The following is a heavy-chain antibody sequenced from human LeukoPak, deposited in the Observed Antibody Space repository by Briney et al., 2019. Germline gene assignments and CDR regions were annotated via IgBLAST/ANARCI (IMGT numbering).Heavy chain of an antibody. D-gene: IGHD3-3*01. Sequence: PGGSLRLSCAASGFTFSDYYMSWIRQAPGKGLEWVSYISSSGSTIYYADSVKGRFTISRDNAKNSLYLQMNSLRAEDTAVYYCARERGTYYDFWSGYSNNWFDPWGQGTPVTVSS. J-gene: IGHJ5*02. CDR1: GFTFSDYY. V-gene: IGHV3-11*04. CDR3: ARERGTYYDFWSGYSNNWFDP. CDR2: ISSSGSTI.